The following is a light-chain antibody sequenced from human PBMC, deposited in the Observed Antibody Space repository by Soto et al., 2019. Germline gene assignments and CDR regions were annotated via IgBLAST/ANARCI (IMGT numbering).Light chain of an antibody. CDR3: QQYGSSPRT. V-gene: IGKV3-20*01. Sequence: EILLTQSPCTLSLSPGEGATLSCRTSQSVSTNYLALYEQKPGQAPWLVIYGASKRATGIPDRFSGSGSGTEFTLTISRLQPEDFAVYCCQQYGSSPRTFGQGTKVDIK. CDR1: QSVSTNY. CDR2: GAS. J-gene: IGKJ1*01.